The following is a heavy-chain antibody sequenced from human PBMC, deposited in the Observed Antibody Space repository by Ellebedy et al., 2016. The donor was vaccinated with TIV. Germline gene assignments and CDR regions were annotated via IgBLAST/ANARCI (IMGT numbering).Heavy chain of an antibody. CDR3: ESTEHVGFWGY. D-gene: IGHD3-16*01. V-gene: IGHV4-59*12. CDR1: GDSISSYY. J-gene: IGHJ4*02. CDR2: MSSSGNT. Sequence: MPSETLSLTCTVSGDSISSYYWTWIRQPPGKGLEWIGYMSSSGNTNSNPALKSRVTMSIDTSKTQFSLTLSFVTAADTAVYYCESTEHVGFWGYWGQGTLVTVSS.